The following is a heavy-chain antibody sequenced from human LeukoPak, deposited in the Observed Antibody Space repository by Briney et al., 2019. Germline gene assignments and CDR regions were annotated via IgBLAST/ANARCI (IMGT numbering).Heavy chain of an antibody. D-gene: IGHD3-16*01. V-gene: IGHV4-39*07. CDR3: ARDGISKWGDWFDP. CDR2: IFNSGST. J-gene: IGHJ5*02. CDR1: GGSISSSSYY. Sequence: SETLSLTCTVSGGSISSSSYYWGWIRQPPGKGLEWIGTIFNSGSTHYNPSLKSRVTISVDTSKNQFSLKLSSVTAADTAVYYCARDGISKWGDWFDPWGQGTLVTVSS.